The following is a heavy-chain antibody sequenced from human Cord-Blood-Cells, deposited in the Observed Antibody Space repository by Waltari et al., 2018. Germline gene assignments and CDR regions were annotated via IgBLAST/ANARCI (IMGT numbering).Heavy chain of an antibody. CDR2: IYPGDSDT. V-gene: IGHV5-51*03. J-gene: IGHJ6*02. CDR1: GYSFTSYW. D-gene: IGHD6-6*01. CDR3: ARATDSSSYYYYGMDV. Sequence: EVQLVQSGAEVKKPGESLKISCKGSGYSFTSYWIGWVGQMPGKGLEWMGIIYPGDSDTRYSPSFQGQVTISADKSISTAYLQWSSLKASDTAMYYCARATDSSSYYYYGMDVWGQGTTVTVSS.